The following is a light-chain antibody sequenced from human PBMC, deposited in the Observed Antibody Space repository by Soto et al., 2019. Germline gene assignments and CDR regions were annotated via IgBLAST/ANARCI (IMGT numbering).Light chain of an antibody. V-gene: IGLV2-14*01. CDR2: EVN. Sequence: QSVLTQPASVSASPGQSITISCTGTSSDVGGYKFVSWYQHHPGKAPKLMIYEVNNRPSGVSNRFSGSKSGNTASLTISGLQPEDEADYYCSSYTTRSTLVFGGGTKLTVL. CDR3: SSYTTRSTLV. CDR1: SSDVGGYKF. J-gene: IGLJ2*01.